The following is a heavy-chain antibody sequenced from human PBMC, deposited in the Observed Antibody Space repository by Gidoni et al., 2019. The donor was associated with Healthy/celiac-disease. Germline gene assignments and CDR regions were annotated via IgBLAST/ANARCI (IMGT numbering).Heavy chain of an antibody. CDR2: IWYDGSNK. CDR1: GFTLSTYG. CDR3: ARASSIAARPLGYGMDV. Sequence: QVQLVESGGGVVQPGRSLTLPCASSGFTLSTYGMHWVRQAPAKGLEWVAVIWYDGSNKYYADSVKGRFTISRDNSKNTLYLQMNSLRAEDTAVYYCARASSIAARPLGYGMDVWGQGTTVTVSS. D-gene: IGHD6-6*01. J-gene: IGHJ6*02. V-gene: IGHV3-33*01.